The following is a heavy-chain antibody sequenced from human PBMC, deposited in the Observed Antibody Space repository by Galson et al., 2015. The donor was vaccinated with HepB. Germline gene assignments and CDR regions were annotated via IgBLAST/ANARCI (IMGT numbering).Heavy chain of an antibody. CDR1: GGTFSSYA. CDR3: ARDGLHYYGSGSYRLDY. J-gene: IGHJ4*02. CDR2: IIPIFGTA. Sequence: SVKVSCKASGGTFSSYAISWVRQAPGQGLEWMGGIIPIFGTANYAQKFQGRVTITADESTSTAYMELSSLRSEDTAVYYCARDGLHYYGSGSYRLDYWGQGTLVTVSS. D-gene: IGHD3-10*01. V-gene: IGHV1-69*13.